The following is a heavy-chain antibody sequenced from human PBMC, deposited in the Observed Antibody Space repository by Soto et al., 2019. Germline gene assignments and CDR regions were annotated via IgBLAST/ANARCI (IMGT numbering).Heavy chain of an antibody. J-gene: IGHJ6*02. CDR1: GGTFSSYA. CDR2: IIPIFGTA. Sequence: QVQLVQSGAEVKKPGSSVKVSCKASGGTFSSYAISWVRQAPGQGLEWMGGIIPIFGTANYAQKFQGRVTITADESTSTAYMELSSLRSEDTAVYYCASLTSHLEEGEEEDVWAKGPRSPSP. V-gene: IGHV1-69*01. CDR3: ASLTSHLEEGEEEDV. D-gene: IGHD3-16*01.